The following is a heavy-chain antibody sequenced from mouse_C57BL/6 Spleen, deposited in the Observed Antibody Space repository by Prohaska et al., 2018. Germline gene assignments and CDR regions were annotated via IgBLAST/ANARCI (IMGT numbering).Heavy chain of an antibody. CDR3: ARGALYYGNYFDY. Sequence: QSHGKSLEWIGDINPNNGGTIYNQKFKGKATFTVDKSSSTAYMELRSLTSEDTAVYYCARGALYYGNYFDYWGQGTTLTVSS. J-gene: IGHJ2*01. D-gene: IGHD2-1*01. V-gene: IGHV1-18*01. CDR2: INPNNGGT.